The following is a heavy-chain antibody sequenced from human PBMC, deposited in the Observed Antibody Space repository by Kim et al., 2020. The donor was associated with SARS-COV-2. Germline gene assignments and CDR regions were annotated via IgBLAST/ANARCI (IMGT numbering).Heavy chain of an antibody. J-gene: IGHJ4*02. Sequence: GGSLRLSCAASGFTFDDYAMHWVRQAPGKGLEWVSGISWNSGSIGYADSVKGRFTISRDNAKNSLYLQMNSLRAEDTALYYCAKGSGPGATSPFDYWGQGTLVTVSS. V-gene: IGHV3-9*01. CDR2: ISWNSGSI. D-gene: IGHD1-26*01. CDR3: AKGSGPGATSPFDY. CDR1: GFTFDDYA.